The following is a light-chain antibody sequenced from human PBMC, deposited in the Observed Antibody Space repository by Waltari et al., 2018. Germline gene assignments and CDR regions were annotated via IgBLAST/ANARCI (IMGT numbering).Light chain of an antibody. Sequence: EVVMTQSPATLSVSPGERASLPCRASQSIATTLACYQQKPCQAPRLLVYDASTRAPSIPARFRGSGSGTEFTLTISSLQSEDSAVYYCQQYNRWPPITFGQGTRLEIK. V-gene: IGKV3-15*01. CDR2: DAS. CDR1: QSIATT. CDR3: QQYNRWPPIT. J-gene: IGKJ5*01.